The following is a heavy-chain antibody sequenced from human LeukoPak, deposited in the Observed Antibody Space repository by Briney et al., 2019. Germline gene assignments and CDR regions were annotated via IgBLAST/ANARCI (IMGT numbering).Heavy chain of an antibody. Sequence: GGSLRLSCAASGVTFSSYGMHWGRQAPATGLGRVAVIWYDGSNKYYADSVKGRFTISRDNSKNTLYLQMNSLRAEDTAVYYCASGSYSVFLLSYWGQGTLVTVSS. CDR2: IWYDGSNK. J-gene: IGHJ4*02. CDR1: GVTFSSYG. CDR3: ASGSYSVFLLSY. D-gene: IGHD1-26*01. V-gene: IGHV3-33*01.